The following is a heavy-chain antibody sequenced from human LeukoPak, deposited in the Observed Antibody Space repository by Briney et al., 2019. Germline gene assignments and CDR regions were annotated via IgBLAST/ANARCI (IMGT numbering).Heavy chain of an antibody. Sequence: TGGSLRLSCAASGFTVSSNNMSWVRQAPGKGLEWVSVIYSGGSTYYADSVKGRFTISRDNSKNTPYLQMNSLRAEDTAVYYCARDRSECSGGSCYSGGFDYWGQGTLVTVSS. V-gene: IGHV3-53*01. J-gene: IGHJ4*02. CDR3: ARDRSECSGGSCYSGGFDY. CDR1: GFTVSSNN. CDR2: IYSGGST. D-gene: IGHD2-15*01.